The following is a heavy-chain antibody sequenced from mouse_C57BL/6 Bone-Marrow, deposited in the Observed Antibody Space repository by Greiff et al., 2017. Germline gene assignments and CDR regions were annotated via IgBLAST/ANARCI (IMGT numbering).Heavy chain of an antibody. CDR3: SRSGDDYYSNNAMDY. D-gene: IGHD2-3*01. Sequence: VKLVQSGPELARPGASVKLSCKASGYTFTSYGISWVKQSTGQGLEWIGEIYPNSGNTYYNQKFKGKATLTVDKSSSTAYMELRSLTSADSAVYCSSRSGDDYYSNNAMDYWGQGTSVTVSS. J-gene: IGHJ4*01. CDR1: GYTFTSYG. V-gene: IGHV1-81*01. CDR2: IYPNSGNT.